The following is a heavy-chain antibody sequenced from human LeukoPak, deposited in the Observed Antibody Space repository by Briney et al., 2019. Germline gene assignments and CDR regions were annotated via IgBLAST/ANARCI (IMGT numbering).Heavy chain of an antibody. V-gene: IGHV4-38-2*01. J-gene: IGHJ6*03. CDR3: ARLHSGSREYYYYYYMDV. Sequence: SETLSLTCAVSGYSISSGYYWGWIRQPPGKGLEWIGSIYHSGSTYYNPSLKSRVTISVDTSKNQFSLKLSSVTAADTAVYYCARLHSGSREYYYYYYMDVWGKGTTVTVSS. CDR2: IYHSGST. D-gene: IGHD3-22*01. CDR1: GYSISSGYY.